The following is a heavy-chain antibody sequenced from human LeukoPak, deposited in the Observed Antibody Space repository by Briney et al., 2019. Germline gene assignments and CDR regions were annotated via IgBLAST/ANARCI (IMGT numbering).Heavy chain of an antibody. Sequence: SETLSLTCTVSGGSISSYYWSWIRQPPGKGLEWIGYTYYSGSTNYNPSLKSRVTISVDTSKNQFSLKLSSVTAADTAVYYCARRRYSYGYENWFDPWGQGTLVTVSS. D-gene: IGHD5-18*01. J-gene: IGHJ5*02. V-gene: IGHV4-59*01. CDR2: TYYSGST. CDR1: GGSISSYY. CDR3: ARRRYSYGYENWFDP.